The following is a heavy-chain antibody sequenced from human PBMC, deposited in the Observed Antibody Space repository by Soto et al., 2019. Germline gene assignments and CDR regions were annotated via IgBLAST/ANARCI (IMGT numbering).Heavy chain of an antibody. V-gene: IGHV4-59*01. CDR1: GGSISSYY. Sequence: SETLSLTCTVSGGSISSYYWSWIRQPPGKGLEWIGYIYYSGSTNYNPSLKSRVTISVDTSKNQFSLKLSSVTAADTAVYYCARTDSGTYGDHFDYWGQVTLVTVSS. D-gene: IGHD1-26*01. CDR2: IYYSGST. J-gene: IGHJ4*02. CDR3: ARTDSGTYGDHFDY.